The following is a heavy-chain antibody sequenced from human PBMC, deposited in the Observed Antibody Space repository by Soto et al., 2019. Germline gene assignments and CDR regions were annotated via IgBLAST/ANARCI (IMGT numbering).Heavy chain of an antibody. D-gene: IGHD3-3*01. CDR1: GGSISSYY. J-gene: IGHJ3*02. V-gene: IGHV4-59*08. CDR2: IYYSGST. CDR3: ARLDYDFWSGSETRGAFDI. Sequence: SETLSLTCTVSGGSISSYYWSWIRQPPGKGLEWIGYIYYSGSTNYNPSLKSRVTISVDTSKNQFSLKLSSVTAADTAVYYCARLDYDFWSGSETRGAFDIWGQGTMVTVAS.